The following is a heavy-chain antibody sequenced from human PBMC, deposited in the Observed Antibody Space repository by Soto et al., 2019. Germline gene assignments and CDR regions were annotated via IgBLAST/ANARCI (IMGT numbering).Heavy chain of an antibody. CDR1: GYSFINYW. J-gene: IGHJ4*02. CDR3: ASSIAAAASFAY. D-gene: IGHD6-13*01. Sequence: PGESLKISCKASGYSFINYWIGWVRQMPGKGLEWMAIINPGNSETRYSPSFQGHVTISTDRSITTAYLQWSSLKASDTAMYYCASSIAAAASFAYWGQGTMVTVSS. V-gene: IGHV5-51*01. CDR2: INPGNSET.